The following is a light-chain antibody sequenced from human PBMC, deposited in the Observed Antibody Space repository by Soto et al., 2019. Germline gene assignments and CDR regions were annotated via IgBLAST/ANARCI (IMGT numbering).Light chain of an antibody. Sequence: DLQMTQSPSTLSVSVGDRVTITCRASQSIGRWLAWYQQKPGKAPKFLIYDASTLESGVPSRFSGSGSGTEFTLSISSLQPDDFATYYCQQYNSYSTFGQGTKVEIK. CDR1: QSIGRW. CDR3: QQYNSYST. V-gene: IGKV1-5*01. J-gene: IGKJ1*01. CDR2: DAS.